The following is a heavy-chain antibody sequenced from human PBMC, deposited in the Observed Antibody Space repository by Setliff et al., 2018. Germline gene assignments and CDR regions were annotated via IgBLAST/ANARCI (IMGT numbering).Heavy chain of an antibody. CDR3: CSGSYLFVY. J-gene: IGHJ4*02. V-gene: IGHV3-48*04. Sequence: GGSLRLSCAASGFTFSSYSMNWVRQAPGKGLEWVSYISSSSSTIYYADSVKGRFTISRYNAKNTLYLQMNSLRAEDTAVYYCCSGSYLFVYWGQGSLATV. CDR2: ISSSSSTI. D-gene: IGHD1-26*01. CDR1: GFTFSSYS.